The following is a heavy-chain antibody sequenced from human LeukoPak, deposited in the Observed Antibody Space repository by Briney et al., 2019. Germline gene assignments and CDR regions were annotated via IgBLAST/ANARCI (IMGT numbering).Heavy chain of an antibody. V-gene: IGHV1-46*01. D-gene: IGHD2-15*01. CDR2: INPSDGST. J-gene: IGHJ4*02. CDR3: ARSGCSGGTCFFDY. Sequence: ASVKLSCTASGYTFTSYYMHWGRQPPGQGLEWMGIINPSDGSTNYAQKFQGRVTMTRDMSTSTVYMELSSLRSEDTAVYYCARSGCSGGTCFFDYWGQGTLVTVSS. CDR1: GYTFTSYY.